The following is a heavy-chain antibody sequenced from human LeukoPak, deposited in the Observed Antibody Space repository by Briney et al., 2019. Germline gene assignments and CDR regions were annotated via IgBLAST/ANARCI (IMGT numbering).Heavy chain of an antibody. V-gene: IGHV4-39*01. CDR1: GGSISSSSYY. CDR3: ARQNFPLIVVVPAASDY. J-gene: IGHJ4*02. Sequence: SETLSLTCTVSGGSISSSSYYWGWIRQPPGKGLEWIGSIYDSGSTYYNPSLKRRVTISVDTSKNQFSLKLSSVTAADPAVYYCARQNFPLIVVVPAASDYWGQGTLVTVSS. CDR2: IYDSGST. D-gene: IGHD2-2*01.